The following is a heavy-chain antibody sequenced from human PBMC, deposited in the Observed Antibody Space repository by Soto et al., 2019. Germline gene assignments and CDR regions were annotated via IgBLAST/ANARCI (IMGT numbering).Heavy chain of an antibody. V-gene: IGHV3-23*01. J-gene: IGHJ4*02. CDR2: VSATAGTT. CDR1: GFTFSNYA. Sequence: GGSLRLSCAASGFTFSNYAMSWVRQAPGKGLEWVSLVSATAGTTYYTDTVKGRFTISRDNSRNTVYLQMNSLRAVDTALYYCAKYGAVVLDLVDYWGQGTLVTVSS. D-gene: IGHD3-22*01. CDR3: AKYGAVVLDLVDY.